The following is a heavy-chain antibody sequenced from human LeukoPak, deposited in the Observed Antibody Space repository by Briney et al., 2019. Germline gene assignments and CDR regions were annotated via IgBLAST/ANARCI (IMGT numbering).Heavy chain of an antibody. CDR2: INAGNGNT. CDR1: GYTFTIYA. D-gene: IGHD6-13*01. V-gene: IGHV1-3*01. CDR3: ARSWQQLVDY. J-gene: IGHJ4*02. Sequence: ASVNVSFKASGYTFTIYAMHWVRQAPGQRLEWMGWINAGNGNTKYSQKFQGRVTITRDTSASTAYMELSSLRSEDTAVYYCARSWQQLVDYWGQGTLVTVSS.